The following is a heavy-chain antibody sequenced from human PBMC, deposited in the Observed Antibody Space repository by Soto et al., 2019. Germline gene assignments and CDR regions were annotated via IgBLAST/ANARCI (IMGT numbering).Heavy chain of an antibody. D-gene: IGHD4-17*01. J-gene: IGHJ6*03. CDR3: ARGLLHDYGDYWEGNYYDYYMDV. CDR1: GYTFTSYD. V-gene: IGHV1-8*01. CDR2: MNPNSGNT. Sequence: QVQLVQSGAEVKKPGASVKVSCKASGYTFTSYDINWVRQATGQGLEWMGWMNPNSGNTGYAPKFQGRVTMTRNTSISTAYMELSSPRSEDTAVYYCARGLLHDYGDYWEGNYYDYYMDVWGKGTTVTVSS.